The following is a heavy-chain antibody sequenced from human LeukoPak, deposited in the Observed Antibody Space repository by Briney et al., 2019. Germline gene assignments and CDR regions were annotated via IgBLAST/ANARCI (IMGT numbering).Heavy chain of an antibody. D-gene: IGHD3-22*01. CDR1: GFTFSSYA. V-gene: IGHV3-23*01. CDR3: AKWTYYYDSSGYYYFDY. Sequence: GGSLRLSCAASGFTFSSYAMSWVRQAPGKGLEWVSAISGSGGSTYNADSVKGRFTISRDNSKNTLYLQMNSLRAEDTAVYYCAKWTYYYDSSGYYYFDYWGQGTLVTVSS. CDR2: ISGSGGST. J-gene: IGHJ4*02.